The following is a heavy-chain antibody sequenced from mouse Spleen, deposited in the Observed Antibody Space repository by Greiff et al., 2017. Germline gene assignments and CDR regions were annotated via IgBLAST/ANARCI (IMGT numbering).Heavy chain of an antibody. J-gene: IGHJ1*01. CDR2: IDPENGDT. CDR1: GFNIKDDY. V-gene: IGHV14-4*01. D-gene: IGHD1-1*01. Sequence: VQLQQSGAELVRPGASVKLSCTASGFNIKDDYIHWVIQRPEQGLEWIGWIDPENGDTEYASKFQGRATITADTSSNTAYLQLNSLTSEDTAVYFCSPIYYYLRRGAGTTVTVSS. CDR3: SPIYYYLR.